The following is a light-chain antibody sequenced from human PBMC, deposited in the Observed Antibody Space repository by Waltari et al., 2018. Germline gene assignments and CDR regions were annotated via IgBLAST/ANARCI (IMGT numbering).Light chain of an antibody. J-gene: IGLJ2*01. V-gene: IGLV1-44*01. Sequence: QSVLTQPPSTSGTPGQTVTISCSRSTSNIGTNTVTWYQQFPGTAPKVLVFANYHRPSGVPDRFSASKSGTSASLVISGLQSEDECDYFCATWDDSLVGRVFGGGTKLTVL. CDR1: TSNIGTNT. CDR2: ANY. CDR3: ATWDDSLVGRV.